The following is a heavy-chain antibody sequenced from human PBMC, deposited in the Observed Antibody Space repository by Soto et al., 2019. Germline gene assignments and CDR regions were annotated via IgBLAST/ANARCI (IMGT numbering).Heavy chain of an antibody. D-gene: IGHD3-16*02. CDR1: GYTLTELS. J-gene: IGHJ4*02. CDR2: FDAEDGAA. V-gene: IGHV1-24*01. Sequence: QVELVQSGAEVKKSGASVKVSCRVSGYTLTELSMHWVRQAPGKGLEWMGVFDAEDGAASYAQNFQGRVTMTVETSADTAVMEVTSLRSEDTAVYYCGADLFPDYADAWVTFRPADYWGQGTQVTVSS. CDR3: GADLFPDYADAWVTFRPADY.